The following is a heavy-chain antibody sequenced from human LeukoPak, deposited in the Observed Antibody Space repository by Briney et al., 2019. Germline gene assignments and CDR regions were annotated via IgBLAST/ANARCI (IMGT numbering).Heavy chain of an antibody. Sequence: GSLRLSCAASGFTVSSNYMSWVRQAPGKGLEWVSVIYSGGSTYYADSVKGRFTISRDNSKNTPYLQMNSLRAEDTAVYYCARAIDYGDDPFVYWGQGTLVTVSS. CDR3: ARAIDYGDDPFVY. CDR2: IYSGGST. CDR1: GFTVSSNY. D-gene: IGHD4-17*01. J-gene: IGHJ4*02. V-gene: IGHV3-66*01.